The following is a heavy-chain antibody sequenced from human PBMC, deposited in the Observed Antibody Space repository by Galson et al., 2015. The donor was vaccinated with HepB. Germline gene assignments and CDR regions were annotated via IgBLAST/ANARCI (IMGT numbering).Heavy chain of an antibody. J-gene: IGHJ4*02. Sequence: SLRLSCAASGFTFSSYGMHWVRQAPGKGLEWVAVIWYDGSNKYYADSVKGRFTISRDNSKNTLYLQMNSLRAEDTAVYYCARESYYGSGSYSITDIDHWGQGTLVTVSS. D-gene: IGHD3-10*01. CDR2: IWYDGSNK. V-gene: IGHV3-33*08. CDR3: ARESYYGSGSYSITDIDH. CDR1: GFTFSSYG.